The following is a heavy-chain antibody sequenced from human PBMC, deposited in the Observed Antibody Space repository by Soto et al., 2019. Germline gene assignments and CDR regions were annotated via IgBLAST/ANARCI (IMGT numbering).Heavy chain of an antibody. CDR2: IYYSGST. Sequence: SETLSLTCTVSGGSVSSGSYYWSWIRQPPGKGLEWIGYIYYSGSTNYNPSLKSRVTISVDTSKNQFSLKLSPVTAADTAVYYCARGYYYDILTGPQGAFDYWGQGTLVTVSS. CDR3: ARGYYYDILTGPQGAFDY. J-gene: IGHJ4*02. D-gene: IGHD3-9*01. CDR1: GGSVSSGSYY. V-gene: IGHV4-61*01.